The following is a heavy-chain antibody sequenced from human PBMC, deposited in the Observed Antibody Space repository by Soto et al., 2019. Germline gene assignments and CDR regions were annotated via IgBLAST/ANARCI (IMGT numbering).Heavy chain of an antibody. D-gene: IGHD3-10*01. V-gene: IGHV3-74*01. CDR3: ARSVRSGSFPYYYYAMDV. CDR1: GFTSSNYW. CDR2: IKSDGSST. J-gene: IGHJ6*02. Sequence: PGGSLRLACAASGFTSSNYWMHWVRQAPVKGLVWVSRIKSDGSSTSYADSVKGRFTISRDNAKNTLDLQMHGLRAEDMAVYYCARSVRSGSFPYYYYAMDVWGQGTTVTVSS.